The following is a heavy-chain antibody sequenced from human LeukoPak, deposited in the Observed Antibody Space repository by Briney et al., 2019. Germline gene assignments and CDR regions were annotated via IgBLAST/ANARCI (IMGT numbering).Heavy chain of an antibody. CDR1: GGTFSSYA. CDR2: IIPIFGTA. J-gene: IGHJ4*02. D-gene: IGHD1-1*01. CDR3: ARDRGTKPPGPPFDY. V-gene: IGHV1-69*05. Sequence: ASVKVSCKASGGTFSSYAISWVRQAPGQGLEWMGRIIPIFGTANYAQKFQDRVTITTDESTSTAYMELSSLRSEDTAVYYCARDRGTKPPGPPFDYWGQGTLVTVSS.